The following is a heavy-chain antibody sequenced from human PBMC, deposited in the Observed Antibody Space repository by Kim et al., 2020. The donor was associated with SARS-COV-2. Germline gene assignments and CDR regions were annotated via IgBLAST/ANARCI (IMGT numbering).Heavy chain of an antibody. CDR3: ARDNYGMDV. CDR2: GST. Sequence: GSTNYNPSRKSLVTISVDTSKNQFSLKLSSVTAADTAVYYCARDNYGMDVWGQGTTVTVSS. J-gene: IGHJ6*02. V-gene: IGHV4-59*01.